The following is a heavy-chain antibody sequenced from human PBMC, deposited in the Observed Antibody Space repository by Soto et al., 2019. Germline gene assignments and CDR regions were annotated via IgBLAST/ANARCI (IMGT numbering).Heavy chain of an antibody. V-gene: IGHV1-18*01. J-gene: IGHJ4*02. D-gene: IGHD1-7*01. Sequence: QVQLVQSGAEVKKPGASVKVSCKASGYTFTSYGISWVRQAPGQGLEWMGWISAYNGNTNYAQKLQGRVTLTTDTSMSTAYRELRSLRSGDTAVYYCTSDRALELGDYWGQGTLITVSS. CDR2: ISAYNGNT. CDR1: GYTFTSYG. CDR3: TSDRALELGDY.